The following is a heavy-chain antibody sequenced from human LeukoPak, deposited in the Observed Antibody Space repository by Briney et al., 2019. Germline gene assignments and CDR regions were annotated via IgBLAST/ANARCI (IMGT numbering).Heavy chain of an antibody. CDR2: IYYSGST. CDR3: ARDRALGGWLLTFDY. V-gene: IGHV4-59*01. D-gene: IGHD5-24*01. Sequence: LETLSLSCTVSRGSISSYYWCWMRQPPGEGLGWIGDIYYSGSTTYNPSLESRVTISVATSKSQFSLKLTSVTAADTAVYFCARDRALGGWLLTFDYWGRGTLVTVSS. J-gene: IGHJ4*02. CDR1: RGSISSYY.